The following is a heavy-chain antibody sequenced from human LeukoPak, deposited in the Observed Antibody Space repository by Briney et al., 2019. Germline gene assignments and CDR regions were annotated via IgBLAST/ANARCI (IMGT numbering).Heavy chain of an antibody. D-gene: IGHD3-10*01. J-gene: IGHJ4*02. CDR3: ARAAMVRGVMAFDY. Sequence: SGGSLRLSCAASGFTFSSYSMNWVRQAPGKGLEWVSSISSSSSYIYYADSVKGRFTISRDNAKNSLYLQMNSLRAEDTAVYYCARAAMVRGVMAFDYWGQGTLVTVSS. CDR1: GFTFSSYS. CDR2: ISSSSSYI. V-gene: IGHV3-21*01.